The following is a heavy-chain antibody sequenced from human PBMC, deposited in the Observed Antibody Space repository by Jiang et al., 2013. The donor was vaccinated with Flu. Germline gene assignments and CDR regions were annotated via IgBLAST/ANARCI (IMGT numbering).Heavy chain of an antibody. J-gene: IGHJ4*02. V-gene: IGHV3-30*01. D-gene: IGHD4-17*01. CDR3: ARGYGDYGGGGKNYFDY. Sequence: TISRDNSKNTLYLQMNSLRAEDTAVYYCARGYGDYGGGGKNYFDYWGQGTLVTVSS.